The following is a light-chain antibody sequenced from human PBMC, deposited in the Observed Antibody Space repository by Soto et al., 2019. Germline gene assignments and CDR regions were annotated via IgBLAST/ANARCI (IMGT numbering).Light chain of an antibody. Sequence: DIQMTQSPSTLSASVGDRVTITCRASQGISSGLAWYQQKPGKAPNLLFYKASSLESGVPSRFSGSGSGTEFTLTISSLQPDDFATYYCQQYNSYPLTFGGGTKVEIK. CDR3: QQYNSYPLT. J-gene: IGKJ4*01. V-gene: IGKV1-5*03. CDR2: KAS. CDR1: QGISSG.